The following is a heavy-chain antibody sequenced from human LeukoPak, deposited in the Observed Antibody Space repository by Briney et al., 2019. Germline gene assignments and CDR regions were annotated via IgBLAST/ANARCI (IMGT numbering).Heavy chain of an antibody. J-gene: IGHJ5*02. V-gene: IGHV1-2*02. Sequence: ASVKVSCKASGYTFTGYYMHWVRQAPGQGLEWMGWINPSSGGTNYAQKFQGRVTMTRDTSISTAYMELSRLRSDDTAVYYCARDPCSSTSCYPYPWGQGTLVTVSS. CDR3: ARDPCSSTSCYPYP. CDR2: INPSSGGT. CDR1: GYTFTGYY. D-gene: IGHD2-2*01.